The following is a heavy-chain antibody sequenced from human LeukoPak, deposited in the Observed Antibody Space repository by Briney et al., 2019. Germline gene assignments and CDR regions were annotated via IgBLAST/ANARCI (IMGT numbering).Heavy chain of an antibody. V-gene: IGHV4-34*01. CDR3: ARAMYYYGSGSYYNVRRGYFDY. J-gene: IGHJ4*02. D-gene: IGHD3-10*01. CDR1: GGPFSGYY. Sequence: PSETLSLTCAVYGGPFSGYYWSWIRQPPGKGLEWIGEINHSGSTNYNPSLKSRVTISVDTSKNQFSLKLSSVTAADTAVYYCARAMYYYGSGSYYNVRRGYFDYWGQGTLVTVSS. CDR2: INHSGST.